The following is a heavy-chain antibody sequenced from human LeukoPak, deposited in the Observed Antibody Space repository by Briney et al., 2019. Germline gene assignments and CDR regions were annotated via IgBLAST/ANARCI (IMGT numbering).Heavy chain of an antibody. Sequence: GGSLRLSCAASGLTFSNYAMTWVRQAPGKGLEWVSGISGSGGSTYYADSVKGRFTISRDNSKNTVYLQMISLRAEDTAVYYCAKAPRAVTIFGVVMGPSYWGQGTLVTVSS. D-gene: IGHD3-3*01. CDR3: AKAPRAVTIFGVVMGPSY. J-gene: IGHJ4*02. CDR2: ISGSGGST. CDR1: GLTFSNYA. V-gene: IGHV3-23*01.